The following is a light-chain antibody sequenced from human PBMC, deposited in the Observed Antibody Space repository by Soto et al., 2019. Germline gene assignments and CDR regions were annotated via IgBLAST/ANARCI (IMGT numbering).Light chain of an antibody. Sequence: DILMTQSPSTLSASVGDRVTITCRASQTLNGWLAWYQQKAGEPPKLLIYATSSLETGVPSRFGGSGSGTEFTLTITSLQPEDFATYYCQQYFKYPWTFGQGTKV. CDR3: QQYFKYPWT. V-gene: IGKV1-5*03. J-gene: IGKJ1*01. CDR2: ATS. CDR1: QTLNGW.